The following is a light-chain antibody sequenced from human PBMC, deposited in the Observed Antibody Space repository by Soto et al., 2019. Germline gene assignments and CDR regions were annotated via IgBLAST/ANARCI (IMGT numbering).Light chain of an antibody. CDR3: QQYNNWPQT. V-gene: IGKV3-15*01. Sequence: VMTQAPSALSVSPGERATLSCRASQTINNNVAWYQLKVGQAPRLLIYGASTRATGIPARFSGSGSGTEFTLTISSLQSEDFAEYHCQQYNNWPQTFARGTKVDI. J-gene: IGKJ1*01. CDR2: GAS. CDR1: QTINNN.